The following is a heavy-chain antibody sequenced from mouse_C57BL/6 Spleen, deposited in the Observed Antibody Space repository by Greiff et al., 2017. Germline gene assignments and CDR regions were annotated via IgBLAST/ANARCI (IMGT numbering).Heavy chain of an antibody. D-gene: IGHD2-4*01. CDR1: GYTFTSYW. CDR3: ARAGDYDGGAGD. Sequence: QVQLQQPGAELVMPGASVKLSCKASGYTFTSYWMHWVKQRPGQGLEWIGEIDPSDSYTNYNQKFKGKSTLTVDKSSSTAYMQLSSLTSADSAVYYGARAGDYDGGAGDWGQGTLVTVAA. J-gene: IGHJ3*01. V-gene: IGHV1-69*01. CDR2: IDPSDSYT.